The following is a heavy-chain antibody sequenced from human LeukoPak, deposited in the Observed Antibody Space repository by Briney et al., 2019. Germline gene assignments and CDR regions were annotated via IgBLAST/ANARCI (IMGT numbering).Heavy chain of an antibody. CDR1: GGSISSHY. J-gene: IGHJ5*02. Sequence: SETLSLTCTVSGGSISSHYWSWIRQPPGKGLEWIGYIHYSGSTNYNPSLKSRGTISVDTSKNQFSLKLSSVTAADTAVYYCARDLRGWFDPWGQGTLVTVSS. CDR3: ARDLRGWFDP. CDR2: IHYSGST. V-gene: IGHV4-59*11.